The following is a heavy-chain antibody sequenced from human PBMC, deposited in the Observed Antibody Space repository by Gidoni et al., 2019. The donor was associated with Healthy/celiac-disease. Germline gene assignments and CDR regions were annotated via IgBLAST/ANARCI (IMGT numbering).Heavy chain of an antibody. CDR1: GFTFSSYA. CDR2: ISGSGGST. Sequence: EVQLLASGGGLVQPGGSLRLSCAASGFTFSSYAMGWVRQAPGKGLEWVSAISGSGGSTYYADSVKGRFTISRDNSKNTLYLQMNSLRAEDTAVYYCAKDPEHYYGSGSPYGMDVWGQGTTVTVSS. J-gene: IGHJ6*02. V-gene: IGHV3-23*01. D-gene: IGHD3-10*01. CDR3: AKDPEHYYGSGSPYGMDV.